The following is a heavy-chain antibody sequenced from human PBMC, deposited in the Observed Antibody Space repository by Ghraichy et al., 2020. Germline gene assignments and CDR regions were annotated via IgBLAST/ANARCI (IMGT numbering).Heavy chain of an antibody. D-gene: IGHD3-16*01. CDR1: GFIVSSNY. CDR2: IYDGGRT. V-gene: IGHV3-66*01. J-gene: IGHJ4*02. Sequence: GGSLRLSCAASGFIVSSNYISWVRQAPGKGLEWVSVIYDGGRTYYADSVKGRFTISRDNSNNTVFLQMNSLTAEDTAVHYCARDLRGLGASGYWGQGTLVSVSS. CDR3: ARDLRGLGASGY.